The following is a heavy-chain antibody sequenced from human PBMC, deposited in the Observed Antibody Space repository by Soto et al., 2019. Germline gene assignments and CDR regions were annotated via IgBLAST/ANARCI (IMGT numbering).Heavy chain of an antibody. V-gene: IGHV3-33*01. CDR1: GFTISSYG. D-gene: IGHD6-13*01. CDR2: IWYDGSNK. CDR3: ARDLGSWPQEYHYYFGMDV. Sequence: QVQLVESGGGVVQPGRSLRLSCAASGFTISSYGMHWVRQAPGKGLEWVAVIWYDGSNKYYADSVKGRFTISRDNSKNTLYLLMNGLRAEDTAVYYCARDLGSWPQEYHYYFGMDVWGQGTTVTVSS. J-gene: IGHJ6*02.